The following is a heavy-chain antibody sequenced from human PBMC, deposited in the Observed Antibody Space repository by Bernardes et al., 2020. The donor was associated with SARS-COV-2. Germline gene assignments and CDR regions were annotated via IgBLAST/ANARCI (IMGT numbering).Heavy chain of an antibody. D-gene: IGHD5-18*01. Sequence: SSVKVSCKASGGTLSSYIISGVRPAPGQGLEWMGRIIPILGIPNYAQKFQGRVPITADKSTSTAYMELSSLGSEDTAVYYCSTSHGYGGGYWGQGTLVTVSS. J-gene: IGHJ4*02. CDR2: IIPILGIP. V-gene: IGHV1-69*02. CDR1: GGTLSSYI. CDR3: STSHGYGGGY.